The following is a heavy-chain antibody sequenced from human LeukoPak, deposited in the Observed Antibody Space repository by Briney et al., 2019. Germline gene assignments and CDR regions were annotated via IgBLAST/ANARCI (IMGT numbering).Heavy chain of an antibody. J-gene: IGHJ6*03. CDR1: GYSFTDYY. CDR3: ARDGSPGHITGTTYYYYYYMDV. V-gene: IGHV1-46*01. Sequence: ASVKVSCKASGYSFTDYYIHWVRQAPGQGLEWMGLINPSGGSTNYAQKFQGRITITRDMSTSTVYMDMSSLRSEDTAVYYCARDGSPGHITGTTYYYYYYMDVWGKGTTVTVSS. D-gene: IGHD1-14*01. CDR2: INPSGGST.